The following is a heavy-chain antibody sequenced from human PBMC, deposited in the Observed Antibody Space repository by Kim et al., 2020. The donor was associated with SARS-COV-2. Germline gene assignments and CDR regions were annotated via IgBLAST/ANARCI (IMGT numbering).Heavy chain of an antibody. D-gene: IGHD3-10*01. J-gene: IGHJ4*02. V-gene: IGHV3-15*01. CDR3: TSGLWFGEPSPSDY. Sequence: AAPGKGRFTISEDDSKNTLYLQMNSLKTEDTAVYYCTSGLWFGEPSPSDYWGQGTLVTVSS.